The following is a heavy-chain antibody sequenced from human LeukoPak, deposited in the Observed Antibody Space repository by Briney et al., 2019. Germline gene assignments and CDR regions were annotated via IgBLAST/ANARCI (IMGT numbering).Heavy chain of an antibody. V-gene: IGHV4-34*01. D-gene: IGHD3-10*01. Sequence: PSETLSLTCAVYGGSFSGYYWSWIRQPPGKGLEWIGSIYHSGSTYYNPSLKSRVTISVDTSKNQFSLKLSSVTAADTAVYYCTGNYYGSGSYADFDYWGQGTLVTVSS. CDR2: IYHSGST. CDR3: TGNYYGSGSYADFDY. J-gene: IGHJ4*02. CDR1: GGSFSGYY.